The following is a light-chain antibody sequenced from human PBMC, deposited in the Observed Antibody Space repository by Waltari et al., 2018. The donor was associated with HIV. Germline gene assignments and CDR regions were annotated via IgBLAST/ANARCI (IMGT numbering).Light chain of an antibody. Sequence: QSVVTQPPSASGTPGQNISISCSGDISNLGGNFVSWYQQRPGTAPRLLIYRNDQRPSGVPDRFSGSKSATSASLAISGLRSEDEADYHCSTWDNSLSHWVFGGGTKVTVL. V-gene: IGLV1-47*01. CDR1: ISNLGGNF. CDR2: RND. CDR3: STWDNSLSHWV. J-gene: IGLJ3*02.